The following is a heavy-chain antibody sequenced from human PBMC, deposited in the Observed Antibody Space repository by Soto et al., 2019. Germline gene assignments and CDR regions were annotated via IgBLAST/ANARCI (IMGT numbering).Heavy chain of an antibody. D-gene: IGHD1-1*01. CDR1: GFTFSSYA. Sequence: GSLRLSCAASGFTFSSYAMSWVRQAPGKGPEWVSGISGSGGSTYYADSVKGRFTISRDNSKNTLYLQMNSLRAEDTAVYYCAKDLAGPMDTWLDPWGQGTLVTVYS. J-gene: IGHJ5*02. V-gene: IGHV3-23*01. CDR3: AKDLAGPMDTWLDP. CDR2: ISGSGGST.